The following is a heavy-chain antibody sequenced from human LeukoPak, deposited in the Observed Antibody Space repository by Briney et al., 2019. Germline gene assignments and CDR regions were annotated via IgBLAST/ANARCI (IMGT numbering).Heavy chain of an antibody. CDR1: GLPFVDPT. CDR3: TRGAYGFFQH. V-gene: IGHV3-49*03. J-gene: IGHJ1*01. Sequence: GGPLDFSVKAPGLPFVDPTITWFGQAPGKGLEWEGFVRTKAYGGTREYAASVKGRFTISRDDSKSIAYLQMNSLKTEDTAVYYCTRGAYGFFQHWGQGTLVTVSS. CDR2: VRTKAYGGTR. D-gene: IGHD5-12*01.